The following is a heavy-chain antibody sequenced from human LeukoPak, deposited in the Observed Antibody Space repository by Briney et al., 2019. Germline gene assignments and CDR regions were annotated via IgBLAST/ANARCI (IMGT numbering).Heavy chain of an antibody. CDR1: GFTISNNY. V-gene: IGHV3-66*01. CDR2: IYSGGFT. J-gene: IGHJ3*02. Sequence: GGSLRLSCAASGFTISNNYIRWLRQAPGKGLEWVSHIYSGGFTQFAGSVRGRFTMSRDSSKNTLYLQMNSLRAEDTALYYCATQNDFYCSGGSCYVLDPDAFDIWGQGTMVTVSS. D-gene: IGHD2-15*01. CDR3: ATQNDFYCSGGSCYVLDPDAFDI.